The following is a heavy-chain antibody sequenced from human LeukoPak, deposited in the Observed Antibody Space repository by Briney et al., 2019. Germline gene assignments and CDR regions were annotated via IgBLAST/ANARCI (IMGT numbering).Heavy chain of an antibody. Sequence: SVKVSCKASGGTFSSYAISWVRQAPGQGLEWMGRIIPIVGTANYAQKFQGRVTITTEESTSTAYMELSSLRSEDTAVYYCATNGGRWLQLQVEYFDYWGQGTLVTVSS. D-gene: IGHD5-24*01. CDR2: IIPIVGTA. V-gene: IGHV1-69*05. J-gene: IGHJ4*02. CDR1: GGTFSSYA. CDR3: ATNGGRWLQLQVEYFDY.